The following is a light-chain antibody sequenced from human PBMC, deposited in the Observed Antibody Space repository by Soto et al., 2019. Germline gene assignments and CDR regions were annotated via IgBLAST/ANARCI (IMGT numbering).Light chain of an antibody. V-gene: IGKV3-11*01. CDR2: DTS. Sequence: EIVLTHSPATLSLSPGERATLSCRASQSVSSSLAWYQQKPRQAPRLLIYDTSNRATGIPARFSDSGSGTDFTLTISSLEPEDFAVYYCQQRNDGITFGQGTRLEIK. J-gene: IGKJ5*01. CDR3: QQRNDGIT. CDR1: QSVSSS.